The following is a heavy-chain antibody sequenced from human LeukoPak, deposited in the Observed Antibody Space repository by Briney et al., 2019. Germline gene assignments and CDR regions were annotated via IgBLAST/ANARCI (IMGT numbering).Heavy chain of an antibody. D-gene: IGHD3-22*01. CDR3: ARVLSPSASIHSSGPFDD. CDR2: IIPIFGTA. Sequence: ASVKVSCKASGGTFSSYAISWVRQAPGQGLEWVGGIIPIFGTANYAQKFQGRVTITTDESTSTAYMELSSLRSEDTAVYYCARVLSPSASIHSSGPFDDWGQGTLVTVSS. V-gene: IGHV1-69*05. J-gene: IGHJ4*02. CDR1: GGTFSSYA.